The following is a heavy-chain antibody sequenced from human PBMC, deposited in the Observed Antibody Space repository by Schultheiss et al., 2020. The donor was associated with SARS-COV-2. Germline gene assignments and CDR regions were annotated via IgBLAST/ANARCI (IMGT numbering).Heavy chain of an antibody. CDR1: GGSISSGDYY. CDR3: ARVPAPYYDFWSGYYGGGRYYYYGMDV. D-gene: IGHD3-3*01. J-gene: IGHJ6*02. CDR2: IYYSGST. Sequence: SETLSLTCTVSGGSISSGDYYWGWIRQHPGKGLEWIGYIYYSGSTYYNPSLKSRVTISVDTSKNQFSLKLSSVTAADTAVYYCARVPAPYYDFWSGYYGGGRYYYYGMDVWGQGTTVTVSS. V-gene: IGHV4-31*03.